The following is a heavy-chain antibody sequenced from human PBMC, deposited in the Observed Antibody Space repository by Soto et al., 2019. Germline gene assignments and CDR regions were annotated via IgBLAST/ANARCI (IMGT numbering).Heavy chain of an antibody. CDR1: GFTFSSYS. J-gene: IGHJ5*02. V-gene: IGHV3-48*02. Sequence: EVQLVESGGGLVQPGGSLRLSCAASGFTFSSYSMNWVRQAPGKGLEWVSYISSSSSTIYYADSVKGRLTISRDKAKNSLYPQMNSLRDEDTAVYYCAREGGSLTWFDPWGQGTLVTVSS. CDR3: AREGGSLTWFDP. D-gene: IGHD1-26*01. CDR2: ISSSSSTI.